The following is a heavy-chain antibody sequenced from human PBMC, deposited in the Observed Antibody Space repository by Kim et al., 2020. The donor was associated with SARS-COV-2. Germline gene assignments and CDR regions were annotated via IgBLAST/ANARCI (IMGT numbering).Heavy chain of an antibody. V-gene: IGHV1-3*01. D-gene: IGHD5-12*01. J-gene: IGHJ4*02. Sequence: ASVKVSCKASGYIFTDFAIQWVRQSPGQRLEWMGWIHAGNGNIKYSQRFQGRVTLTWDTSANTAYMELSSLGSEDKAVYYCARDLVHTGYDYWGQGTLVAVSS. CDR1: GYIFTDFA. CDR2: IHAGNGNI. CDR3: ARDLVHTGYDY.